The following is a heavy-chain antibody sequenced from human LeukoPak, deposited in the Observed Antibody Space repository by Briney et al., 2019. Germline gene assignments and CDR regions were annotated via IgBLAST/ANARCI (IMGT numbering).Heavy chain of an antibody. J-gene: IGHJ3*02. CDR2: IKQDGSEK. V-gene: IGHV3-7*01. CDR3: ARGFRPRYCSGGSCYSSYDAFDI. Sequence: GGSLRLSCAASGFTFSSYWMSWFRQAPGKGLEGVAKIKQDGSEKYYVDSVKGRFTISRDNAKNSLYLQMNSLRAEDTAVYYCARGFRPRYCSGGSCYSSYDAFDIWGQGTMVTVSS. D-gene: IGHD2-15*01. CDR1: GFTFSSYW.